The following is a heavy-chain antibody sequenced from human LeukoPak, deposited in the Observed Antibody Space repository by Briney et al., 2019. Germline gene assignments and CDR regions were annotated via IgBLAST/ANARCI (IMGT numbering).Heavy chain of an antibody. D-gene: IGHD3-10*01. V-gene: IGHV3-9*03. J-gene: IGHJ3*02. CDR3: AKDFRALPWGAFDI. Sequence: GGSLRLSCAASGFTFDDYAMHWVRQAPGKGLEWVSGISWNSGSIGYAYSVKGRFTISRDNAKNSLYLQMNSLRAEDMALYYCAKDFRALPWGAFDIWGQGTMVTVSS. CDR2: ISWNSGSI. CDR1: GFTFDDYA.